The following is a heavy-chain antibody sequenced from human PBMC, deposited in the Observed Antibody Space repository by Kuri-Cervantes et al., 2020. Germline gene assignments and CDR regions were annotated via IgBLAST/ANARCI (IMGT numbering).Heavy chain of an antibody. CDR2: IRFDGSNK. V-gene: IGHV3-30*02. CDR1: GFTFSSYG. D-gene: IGHD3-22*01. Sequence: GESLKISCAASGFTFSSYGMHWVRQVPGKGLEWVAFIRFDGSNKNYADSVKGRFTISRDNSKNTASLQMNSLRAEDTAVYYCARDYDNTGYYHRFLDYWGQGMLVTVSS. J-gene: IGHJ4*02. CDR3: ARDYDNTGYYHRFLDY.